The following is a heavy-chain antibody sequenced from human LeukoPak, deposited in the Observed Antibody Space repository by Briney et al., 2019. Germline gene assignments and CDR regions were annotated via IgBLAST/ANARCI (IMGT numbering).Heavy chain of an antibody. CDR2: IIPILGIA. Sequence: SVKVSCKASGGTFSSYAISWVRQAPGQGLEWMGRIIPILGIANYAQKFQGRVTITADKSTSTAYMELSSLRSEDTAVFYCARGGSGSPLDVWGQGTTVTVSS. CDR3: ARGGSGSPLDV. V-gene: IGHV1-69*04. J-gene: IGHJ6*02. D-gene: IGHD3-10*01. CDR1: GGTFSSYA.